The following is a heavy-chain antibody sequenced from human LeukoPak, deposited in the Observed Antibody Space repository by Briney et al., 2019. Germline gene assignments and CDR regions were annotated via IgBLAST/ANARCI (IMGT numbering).Heavy chain of an antibody. CDR2: IYYSGST. CDR3: ARGPRVTMIVVAASNWFDP. V-gene: IGHV4-39*07. CDR1: GDSISTSSYY. D-gene: IGHD3-22*01. J-gene: IGHJ5*02. Sequence: PSETLSLTCTVSGDSISTSSYYWGWIRQPPGKGLEWIGSIYYSGSTYYNPSLKSRVTISVDTSKNQFSLKLSSVTAADTAVYYCARGPRVTMIVVAASNWFDPWGQGTLVTVSS.